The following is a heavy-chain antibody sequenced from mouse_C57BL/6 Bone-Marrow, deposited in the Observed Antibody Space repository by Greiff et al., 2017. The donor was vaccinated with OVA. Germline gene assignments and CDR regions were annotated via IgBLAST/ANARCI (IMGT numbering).Heavy chain of an antibody. CDR2: IDPSDSYT. V-gene: IGHV1-69*01. D-gene: IGHD2-4*01. J-gene: IGHJ3*01. Sequence: VKLQQPGAELVMPGASVKLSCKASGYTFTSYWMHWVKQRPGQGLEWIGEIDPSDSYTNYNQKFKGKSTLTVDKSSSTAYMQLSSLTSEDSAVYYCARWGGLRRGFAYWGQGTLVTVSA. CDR1: GYTFTSYW. CDR3: ARWGGLRRGFAY.